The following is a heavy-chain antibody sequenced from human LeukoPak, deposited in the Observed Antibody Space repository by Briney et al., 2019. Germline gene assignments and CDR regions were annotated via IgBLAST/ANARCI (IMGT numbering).Heavy chain of an antibody. D-gene: IGHD4-23*01. CDR3: ARYLDYGGNSRVFQH. J-gene: IGHJ1*01. Sequence: SETLSLTCAVYGGSLSAYYWTWIRQPPGKGLEWIGEINHGGSTNYNPSLKSRVTISVDTSKNQFSLKLSSVTAADTAVYYRARYLDYGGNSRVFQHWGQGTLVTVSS. CDR2: INHGGST. V-gene: IGHV4-34*01. CDR1: GGSLSAYY.